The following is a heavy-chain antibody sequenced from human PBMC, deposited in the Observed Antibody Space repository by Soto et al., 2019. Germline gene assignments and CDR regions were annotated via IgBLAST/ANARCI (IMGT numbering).Heavy chain of an antibody. Sequence: PGGSLRLSCTGSGFTFNTYALHWVRQAPGKGLEWVAVISSDGRNKNYAASVKGRFTISRDNSQNTLCLQVSSLTSDDSAVFHCARTLAAMITDRYNWFDAWGPGTQVPGSS. CDR3: ARTLAAMITDRYNWFDA. CDR2: ISSDGRNK. V-gene: IGHV3-30*04. D-gene: IGHD3-16*01. CDR1: GFTFNTYA. J-gene: IGHJ5*02.